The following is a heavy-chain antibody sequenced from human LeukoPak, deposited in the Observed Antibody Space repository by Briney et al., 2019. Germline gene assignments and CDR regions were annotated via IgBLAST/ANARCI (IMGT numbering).Heavy chain of an antibody. CDR1: GGSISSSSYY. CDR2: ISYSGST. J-gene: IGHJ4*02. D-gene: IGHD6-19*01. Sequence: SETLSLTCTVSGGSISSSSYYWGWIRQPPRKGLEWIGSISYSGSTYYNPSLKSRVTISVDTSKNQFSLKLSSVTAADTAVCYCARDISSGPFHPDYFDYWGQGTLVTVSS. CDR3: ARDISSGPFHPDYFDY. V-gene: IGHV4-39*02.